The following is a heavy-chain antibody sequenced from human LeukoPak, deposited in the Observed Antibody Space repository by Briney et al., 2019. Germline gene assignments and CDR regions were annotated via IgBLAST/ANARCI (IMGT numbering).Heavy chain of an antibody. CDR2: IYSGGST. CDR3: ARQGYSYALYYFDY. J-gene: IGHJ4*02. V-gene: IGHV3-53*01. CDR1: GFTVSSNY. D-gene: IGHD5-18*01. Sequence: GGSLRLSCAASGFTVSSNYMSWVRQAPGKGLEWVSVIYSGGSTYYADSVKGRFTISRDNAKNSLYLQMNSLRAEDTAVYYCARQGYSYALYYFDYWGQGTLVTVSS.